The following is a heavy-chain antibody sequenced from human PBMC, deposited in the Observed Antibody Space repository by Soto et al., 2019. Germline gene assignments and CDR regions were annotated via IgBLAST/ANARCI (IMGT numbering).Heavy chain of an antibody. J-gene: IGHJ4*02. Sequence: QVQLVQSGAEVKKPGASVKVSCKASGYTFTGYYMHWVRQAPGQGLEWMGWINPNSGGTNYAQKFQGWVTMTRDTSISTVYMELSRLRSDDTAVYYCARAQGIAVAGTDYWGQGTLVTVSS. CDR2: INPNSGGT. CDR1: GYTFTGYY. V-gene: IGHV1-2*04. CDR3: ARAQGIAVAGTDY. D-gene: IGHD6-19*01.